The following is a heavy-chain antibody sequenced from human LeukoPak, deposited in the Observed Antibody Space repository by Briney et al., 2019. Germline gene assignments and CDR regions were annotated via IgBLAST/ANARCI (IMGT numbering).Heavy chain of an antibody. CDR1: GFIFSNYA. CDR2: IRGSGGGT. CDR3: ARDPNGDYIGAFDM. D-gene: IGHD4-17*01. J-gene: IGHJ3*02. Sequence: GSLRLSCAASGFIFSNYALMWLRQSPGKGLEWVSAIRGSGGGTFYADSVKGRFTISRDNSKNTLYLQMNGLRAEDTAVYYCARDPNGDYIGAFDMWGRGTLVTVSS. V-gene: IGHV3-23*01.